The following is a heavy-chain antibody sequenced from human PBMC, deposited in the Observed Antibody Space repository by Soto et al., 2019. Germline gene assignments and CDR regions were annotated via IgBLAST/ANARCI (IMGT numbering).Heavy chain of an antibody. J-gene: IGHJ5*02. Sequence: XSVKVSCKASGYTFTSYDINWVRHATGQGLEYLGWMNHNSGNTGYVQKFQGRVTMTRDTSTSTVHMYLNSLTSEDTSLYYCARDQSWHDLVWWFDPWGQGTRVTVSS. D-gene: IGHD1-1*01. V-gene: IGHV1-8*01. CDR3: ARDQSWHDLVWWFDP. CDR2: MNHNSGNT. CDR1: GYTFTSYD.